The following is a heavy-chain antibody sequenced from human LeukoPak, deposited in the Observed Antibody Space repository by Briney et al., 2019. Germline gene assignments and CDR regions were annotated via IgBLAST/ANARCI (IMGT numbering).Heavy chain of an antibody. Sequence: SETLSLTCTVSGGSISSYYWSWIRQPPGKGLEWIGYIYYSGSTNYNPSLKSRVTISVDTSKNQFSLKLSSVTAADTAVYYCARVPNYATFGFDPWGQGTLVTVSS. CDR1: GGSISSYY. CDR2: IYYSGST. CDR3: ARVPNYATFGFDP. J-gene: IGHJ5*02. V-gene: IGHV4-59*01. D-gene: IGHD2-2*01.